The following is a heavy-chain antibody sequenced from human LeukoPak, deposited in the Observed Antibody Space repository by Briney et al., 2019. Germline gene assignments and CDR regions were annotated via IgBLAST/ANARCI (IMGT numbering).Heavy chain of an antibody. CDR2: IYTSGST. J-gene: IGHJ5*02. CDR3: ARRPNKAWFDP. CDR1: GGSISSYY. Sequence: SETLSLTCTVSGGSISSYYWSWIRQPPGKGLEWIGYIYTSGSTNYNPSLMSRVTISVDTSKNQFSLKLSSVTAADTAVYYCARRPNKAWFDPWGQGTLVTVSS. D-gene: IGHD1/OR15-1a*01. V-gene: IGHV4-4*09.